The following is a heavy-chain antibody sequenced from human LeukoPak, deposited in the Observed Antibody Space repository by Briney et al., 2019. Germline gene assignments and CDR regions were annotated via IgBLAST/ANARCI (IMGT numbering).Heavy chain of an antibody. D-gene: IGHD5-24*01. CDR3: ARRMEMANPIGYYFDY. CDR2: INPNSGGT. J-gene: IGHJ4*02. V-gene: IGHV1-2*06. CDR1: RYTFTGYY. Sequence: APVKVSCKASRYTFTGYYMHWVRQAPGQGLEWMGRINPNSGGTHYAQKFQGRDTMTRDTSISTPYMELSRLRSDDTAVYYCARRMEMANPIGYYFDYWGQGTLVTVSS.